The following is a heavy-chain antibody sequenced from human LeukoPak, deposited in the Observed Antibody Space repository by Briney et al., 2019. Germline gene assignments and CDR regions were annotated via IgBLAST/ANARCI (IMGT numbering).Heavy chain of an antibody. J-gene: IGHJ4*02. V-gene: IGHV4-59*01. Sequence: SETLSLTCTVAGGSISSYYWSWIRQPPGKGPEWIGYIYYSGSTNYNPSLKSRVTIAVDTSKNQFSLKLSCVTAADTAVYYCARAAGEVDDFWSGYYTGFDYWGQGTLVTVSS. CDR3: ARAAGEVDDFWSGYYTGFDY. D-gene: IGHD3-3*01. CDR1: GGSISSYY. CDR2: IYYSGST.